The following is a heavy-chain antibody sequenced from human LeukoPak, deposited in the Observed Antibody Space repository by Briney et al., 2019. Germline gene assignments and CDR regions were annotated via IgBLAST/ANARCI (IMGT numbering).Heavy chain of an antibody. CDR1: GFSFSGHW. J-gene: IGHJ4*02. V-gene: IGHV3-74*01. D-gene: IGHD6-6*01. CDR3: ARGPNSNWSGLDF. Sequence: AGGSLRLSCTASGFSFSGHWMHWARQLPGKGLVWVSRISPTGSTTSYADSVKGRFTVSRDNAKNTLYLQVNNLRAEDTAVYYCARGPNSNWSGLDFWGQGTLLTVSP. CDR2: ISPTGSTT.